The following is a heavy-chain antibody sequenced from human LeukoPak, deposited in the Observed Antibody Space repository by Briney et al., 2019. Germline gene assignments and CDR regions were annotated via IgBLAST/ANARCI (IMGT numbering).Heavy chain of an antibody. D-gene: IGHD4-17*01. CDR1: GVTFTSYS. V-gene: IGHV3-21*01. J-gene: IGHJ4*02. CDR3: ARDYYGDYYFDY. Sequence: GGSLRLSCAASGVTFTSYSMNWVRQAPGKGLEWVSSISSSSSHIYYADSVKGRFTISRDNAKNSLYLQMNSLRAEDTAVYYCARDYYGDYYFDYWGQGTLVTVSS. CDR2: ISSSSSHI.